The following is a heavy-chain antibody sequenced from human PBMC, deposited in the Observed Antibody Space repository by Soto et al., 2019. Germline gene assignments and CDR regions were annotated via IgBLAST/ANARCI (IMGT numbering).Heavy chain of an antibody. CDR3: ARARIDD. J-gene: IGHJ4*02. Sequence: EVQLVESGGGLVQPGGSLRLSCAVSGFIFSDYWMTWVRQAPGKGLEWVATINPEGSEKYYADSLKGRFTISRDNAKNSLYLQMISLRAEDTALYYCARARIDDWGRGTLITVSS. CDR2: INPEGSEK. D-gene: IGHD3-3*02. CDR1: GFIFSDYW. V-gene: IGHV3-7*03.